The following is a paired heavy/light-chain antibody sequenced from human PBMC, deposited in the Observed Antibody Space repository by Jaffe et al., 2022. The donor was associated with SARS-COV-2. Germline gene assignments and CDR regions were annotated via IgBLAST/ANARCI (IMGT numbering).Heavy chain of an antibody. CDR2: ISYDGSNI. CDR1: GFVFSNYA. V-gene: IGHV3-30-3*01. CDR3: ARDRGWEIPNSILDL. J-gene: IGHJ5*02. Sequence: QMQLVESGGGVVQPGRSLRLSCAASGFVFSNYAIHWVRQAPGKGLEWVAIISYDGSNITYADSVKGRFSISRDNSKNTLFLQVSGLTTDDTAVYYCARDRGWEIPNSILDLWGQGTLVTVSS. D-gene: IGHD1-26*01.
Light chain of an antibody. CDR3: SSYTNTNARV. J-gene: IGLJ1*01. Sequence: QSALTQPASVSGSPGQSITISCTGTSDDVGAYNYVSWYQQCPGKAPKLIIFEVTNRPSRVSRRFSGSKSGNTASLTISGLQPEDEADYYCSSYTNTNARVFGTGTTVTVL. CDR2: EVT. CDR1: SDDVGAYNY. V-gene: IGLV2-14*01.